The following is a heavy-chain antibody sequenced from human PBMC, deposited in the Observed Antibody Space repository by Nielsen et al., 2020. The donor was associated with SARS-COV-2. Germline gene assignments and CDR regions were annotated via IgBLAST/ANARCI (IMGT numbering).Heavy chain of an antibody. CDR2: ISSSSSTI. Sequence: VRQMPGKGLEWVSYISSSSSTIYYADSVKGRFTISRDNAKNSLYLQMNSLRAEGTAVYYCARDSSGWYALTTYYYYGMDVWGQGTTVTVSS. CDR3: ARDSSGWYALTTYYYYGMDV. V-gene: IGHV3-48*01. D-gene: IGHD6-19*01. J-gene: IGHJ6*02.